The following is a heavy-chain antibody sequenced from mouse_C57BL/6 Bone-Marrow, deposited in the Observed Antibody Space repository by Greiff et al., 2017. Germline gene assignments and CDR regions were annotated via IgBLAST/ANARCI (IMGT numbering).Heavy chain of an antibody. CDR1: GYTFTSYW. CDR3: ARDGNYYAMDY. Sequence: QVQLKQPGAELVMPGASVKLSCKASGYTFTSYWMHWVKQRPGQGLEWIGEIDPSDSYTNYNQKFKGKSTLTVDKSSSTAYMQLSSLTSEDSAVYYCARDGNYYAMDYWGQGTSVTVSS. V-gene: IGHV1-69*01. CDR2: IDPSDSYT. J-gene: IGHJ4*01. D-gene: IGHD2-1*01.